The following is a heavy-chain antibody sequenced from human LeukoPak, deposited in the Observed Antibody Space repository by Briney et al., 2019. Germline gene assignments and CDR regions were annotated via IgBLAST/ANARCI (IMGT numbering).Heavy chain of an antibody. CDR1: GYSFTNYW. CDR3: ARLGYCTITSCYANFDF. CDR2: IYPGDSNT. D-gene: IGHD2-2*01. Sequence: GESLKLSCKGSGYSFTNYWIGWVRQMPGKGLEWMGIIYPGDSNTRYSPSFQGQVTISADESLSTAYLQWSSLKASDTAMYYCARLGYCTITSCYANFDFWGQGTLVTVSS. J-gene: IGHJ4*02. V-gene: IGHV5-51*01.